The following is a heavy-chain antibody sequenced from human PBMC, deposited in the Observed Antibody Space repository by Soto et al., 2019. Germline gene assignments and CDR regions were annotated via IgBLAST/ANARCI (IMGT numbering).Heavy chain of an antibody. V-gene: IGHV1-46*01. CDR3: ARGGHVVVVTAALDY. D-gene: IGHD2-21*02. CDR1: GDTFTDYY. Sequence: QVQLVQSGAEVKKPGASVKVSCKASGDTFTDYYIHWVRQAPGQGLEWMGTVNPSGGHTTYAQHFLGRMTXPXAXSXXTLDMELTSLTSEDTAVYYSARGGHVVVVTAALDYWGQGTLVTVSS. CDR2: VNPSGGHT. J-gene: IGHJ4*02.